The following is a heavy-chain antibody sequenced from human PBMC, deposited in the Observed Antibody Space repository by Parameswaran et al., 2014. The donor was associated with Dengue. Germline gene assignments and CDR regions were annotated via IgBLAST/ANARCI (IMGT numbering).Heavy chain of an antibody. CDR2: ISAYNGNT. CDR1: GYTFTSYG. J-gene: IGHJ5*02. V-gene: IGHV1-18*01. CDR3: ARDFRLASPVTTNGP. Sequence: PGASVKVSCKASGYTFTSYGISWVRQAPGQGLEWMGWISAYNGNTNYAQKLQGRVTMTTDTSTSTAYMELRSLRSDDTAVYYCARDFRLASPVTTNGPWGQGTLVTVSS. D-gene: IGHD4-17*01.